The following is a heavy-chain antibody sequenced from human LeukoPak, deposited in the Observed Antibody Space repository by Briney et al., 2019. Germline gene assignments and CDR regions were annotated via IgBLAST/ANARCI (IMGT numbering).Heavy chain of an antibody. Sequence: ASVKVSCKASGYTFTSYAMNWVRQAPGQGLEWMGGIIPIFGTANYAQKFQGRVTITADESTSTAYMEPSSLRSEDTAVYYCARDRGYYDSSGYTFDYWGRGTLVTVSS. V-gene: IGHV1-69*13. CDR1: GYTFTSYA. CDR2: IIPIFGTA. D-gene: IGHD3-22*01. J-gene: IGHJ4*02. CDR3: ARDRGYYDSSGYTFDY.